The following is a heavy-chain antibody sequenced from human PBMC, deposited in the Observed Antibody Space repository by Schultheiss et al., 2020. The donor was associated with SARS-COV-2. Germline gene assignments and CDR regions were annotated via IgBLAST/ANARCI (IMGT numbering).Heavy chain of an antibody. CDR1: GGSISSYY. D-gene: IGHD2-15*01. CDR3: ARRSLATFLDYGVDV. Sequence: GSLRLSCTVSGGSISSYYWSWIRQPAGKGLEWIGRIYTSGSTNYNPSLKSRVTISVDTSKNQFSLKLTSVTAADTAVYYCARRSLATFLDYGVDVWGQGTTVTVSS. CDR2: IYTSGST. J-gene: IGHJ6*02. V-gene: IGHV4-4*07.